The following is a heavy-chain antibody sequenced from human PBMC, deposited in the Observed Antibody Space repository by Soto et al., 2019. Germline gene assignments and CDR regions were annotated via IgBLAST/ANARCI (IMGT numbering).Heavy chain of an antibody. Sequence: GSLRLSCATSGFTFSNYAMTWGRQAPGKGPEWVSVISPTGATTYYADAVKGRFTISRDNSKNTLYLQMTSLRAEDTAVYYCAKDVKTSVARAYDYWGQGTLVTVSS. J-gene: IGHJ4*02. D-gene: IGHD4-17*01. CDR2: ISPTGATT. CDR3: AKDVKTSVARAYDY. CDR1: GFTFSNYA. V-gene: IGHV3-23*01.